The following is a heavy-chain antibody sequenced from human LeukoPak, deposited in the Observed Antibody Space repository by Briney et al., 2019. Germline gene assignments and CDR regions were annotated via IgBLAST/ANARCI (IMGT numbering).Heavy chain of an antibody. Sequence: PSETLSLTCTVSGGSISSYYWSWIRQPPGKGLEWIGYIYYSGSTNYNPSLKSRVTISVDTSKNQFSLKLSSVTAADTAVYYCARVARGTSCCFFDYWGQGTLVTVSS. CDR1: GGSISSYY. J-gene: IGHJ4*02. CDR3: ARVARGTSCCFFDY. V-gene: IGHV4-59*12. CDR2: IYYSGST. D-gene: IGHD2-2*01.